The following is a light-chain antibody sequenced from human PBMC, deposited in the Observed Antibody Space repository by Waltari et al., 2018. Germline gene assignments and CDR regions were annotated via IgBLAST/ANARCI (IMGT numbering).Light chain of an antibody. CDR1: SSNLRAHS. J-gene: IGLJ3*02. CDR2: RSY. CDR3: ATWDDSLNAWV. V-gene: IGLV1-47*01. Sequence: QSVLTQSPSPSGTPGQRVTISCSGSSSNLRAHSVSWYQQFPGTAPRLLIYRSYQRPSGVPDRFSGSKSGTSASLAISGLRSEDEADYYCATWDDSLNAWVCGGGTRLTAL.